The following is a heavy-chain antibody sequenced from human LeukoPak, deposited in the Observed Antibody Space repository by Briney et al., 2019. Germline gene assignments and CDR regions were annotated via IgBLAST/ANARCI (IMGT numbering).Heavy chain of an antibody. D-gene: IGHD6-13*01. CDR3: ANDYSRNLPYYFDY. Sequence: GGSLRLSCAASGLTFSSYGMHWVRQAPGKGLEWVAFIRYDGSNKYYADSVKGRFTIYRDNSKNTLYLQMNSLRAEDTAVYYCANDYSRNLPYYFDYWGQGTLVTVSS. V-gene: IGHV3-30*02. CDR1: GLTFSSYG. CDR2: IRYDGSNK. J-gene: IGHJ4*02.